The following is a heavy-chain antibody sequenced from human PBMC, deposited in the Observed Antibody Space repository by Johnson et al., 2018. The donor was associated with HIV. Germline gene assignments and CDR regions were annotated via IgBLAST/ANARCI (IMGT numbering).Heavy chain of an antibody. V-gene: IGHV3-11*04. CDR1: GFTFSDYY. D-gene: IGHD3-9*01. CDR2: ISSSGSTI. J-gene: IGHJ3*02. CDR3: AKDPPGVDDIHAFDI. Sequence: QMLLVESGGGLVKPGGSLRLSCAASGFTFSDYYMSWIRQAPGKGLEWVSYISSSGSTIYYADSVKGRFTISRDNSKNTLYLQMNSLRAEDTAVYYCAKDPPGVDDIHAFDIWGQGTMVTVSS.